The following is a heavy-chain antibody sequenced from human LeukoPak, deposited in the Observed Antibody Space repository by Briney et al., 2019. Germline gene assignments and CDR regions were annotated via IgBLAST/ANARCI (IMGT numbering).Heavy chain of an antibody. CDR1: GVSFSGYY. Sequence: SETLSLTCAVYGVSFSGYYWSWIRQPPGKGLEWLGEINHSGSTNYNPSLKSRVTISVDTPKKQFSLKLSSVTAADTAVYYCARLVGLYYYYYHMDLWGKGTRDTIPS. D-gene: IGHD3-9*01. CDR3: ARLVGLYYYYYHMDL. V-gene: IGHV4-34*01. J-gene: IGHJ6*03. CDR2: INHSGST.